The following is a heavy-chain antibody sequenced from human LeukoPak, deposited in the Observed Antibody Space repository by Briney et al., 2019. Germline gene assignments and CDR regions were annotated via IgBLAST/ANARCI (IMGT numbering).Heavy chain of an antibody. J-gene: IGHJ6*02. V-gene: IGHV4-4*07. Sequence: SETLSLTCTVSGGSISTYYWSWIRQTDGKGLEWIGRIYTSGSTNYNPSLKSRVTISVDTSKNQFSLKLSSVTAADTAVYYCARVRPGYYYGMDVWGQGTTVTVSS. D-gene: IGHD6-6*01. CDR3: ARVRPGYYYGMDV. CDR2: IYTSGST. CDR1: GGSISTYY.